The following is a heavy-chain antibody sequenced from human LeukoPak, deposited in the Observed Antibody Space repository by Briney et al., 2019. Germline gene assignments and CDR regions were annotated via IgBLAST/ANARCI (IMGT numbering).Heavy chain of an antibody. CDR3: ARGGTKQPSDVFDI. J-gene: IGHJ3*02. Sequence: ASVKVSCKASGYTFTGYYMHWVRQAPGQGLEWMGWINPNSGATNYAQKFQGRVTMTRDTSITTAYMELSRLRSDDTAVYYCARGGTKQPSDVFDIWGQGTMVTVSS. CDR1: GYTFTGYY. V-gene: IGHV1-2*02. CDR2: INPNSGAT. D-gene: IGHD2-15*01.